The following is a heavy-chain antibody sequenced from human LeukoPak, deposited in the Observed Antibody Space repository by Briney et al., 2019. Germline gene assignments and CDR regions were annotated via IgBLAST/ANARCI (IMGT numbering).Heavy chain of an antibody. V-gene: IGHV3-33*08. CDR1: GFTFSSYG. D-gene: IGHD3-22*01. J-gene: IGHJ3*02. Sequence: PGRSLRLSCAASGFTFSSYGMHWVRQAPGKGLEWVAVIWYDGSNKYYADSVKGRFTISRDNTKNTLYLQMNSLRAEDTAVYYCARGGYFYDSSGDYEDAYDIWGRGTMFTVSS. CDR2: IWYDGSNK. CDR3: ARGGYFYDSSGDYEDAYDI.